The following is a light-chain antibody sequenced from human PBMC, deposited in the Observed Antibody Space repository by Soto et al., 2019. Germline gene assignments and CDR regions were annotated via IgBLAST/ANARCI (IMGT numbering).Light chain of an antibody. Sequence: EIVLTQSPGTLSLSPGERATLSCRASQSVTSTYLAWYQQKPGQAPRLLIYGASSRATGVPDRFSGSASATDFTLTISRLEPEDFVVYYCQQYGSSPWTFGQGTKVEIK. CDR3: QQYGSSPWT. CDR2: GAS. CDR1: QSVTSTY. V-gene: IGKV3-20*01. J-gene: IGKJ1*01.